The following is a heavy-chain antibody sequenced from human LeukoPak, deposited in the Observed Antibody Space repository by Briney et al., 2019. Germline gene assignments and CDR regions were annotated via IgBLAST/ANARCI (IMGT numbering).Heavy chain of an antibody. CDR1: GGSISSSNYD. Sequence: SETLSLTCSVSGGSISSSNYDWGWVRQPPGKGLEWIGNIYYNGNAYYNPSLKSRVTLSVDTSRDQFSLKLTSVSTADTAVYYCARRARGGGWYFDYWGQGTLVTVST. D-gene: IGHD2-15*01. J-gene: IGHJ4*02. CDR3: ARRARGGGWYFDY. V-gene: IGHV4-39*01. CDR2: IYYNGNA.